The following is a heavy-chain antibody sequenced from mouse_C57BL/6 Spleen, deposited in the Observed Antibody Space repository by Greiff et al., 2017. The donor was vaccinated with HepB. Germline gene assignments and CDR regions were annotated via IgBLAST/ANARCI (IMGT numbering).Heavy chain of an antibody. CDR3: ARKEDYDGDCYAMDY. Sequence: VHLVESGPGLVQPSQSLSITCTVSGFSLTSYGVHWVRQSPGKGLEWLGVIWSGGSTDYNAAFISRLSISKDNSKSQVFFKMNSLQADDTAIYYCARKEDYDGDCYAMDYWGQGTSVTVSS. V-gene: IGHV2-2*01. D-gene: IGHD2-4*01. CDR2: IWSGGST. J-gene: IGHJ4*01. CDR1: GFSLTSYG.